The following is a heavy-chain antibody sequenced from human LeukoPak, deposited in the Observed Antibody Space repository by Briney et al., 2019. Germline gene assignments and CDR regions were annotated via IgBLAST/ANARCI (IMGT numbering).Heavy chain of an antibody. J-gene: IGHJ3*02. D-gene: IGHD5-18*01. CDR3: AREVDTSSVEDAFDI. CDR1: GYTFTGYY. V-gene: IGHV1-2*02. Sequence: ASVKVSCKASGYTFTGYYMHWVREAPGQGLEWVGWVNTNSGGTNYAQKFQGRVTMTRDTSISTAYMELSRLRSDDTAVYYCAREVDTSSVEDAFDIWGQWTIVTVSS. CDR2: VNTNSGGT.